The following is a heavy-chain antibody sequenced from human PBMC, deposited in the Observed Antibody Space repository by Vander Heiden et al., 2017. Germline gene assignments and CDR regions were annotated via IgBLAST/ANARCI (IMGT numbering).Heavy chain of an antibody. CDR3: AQVTGGGWFDP. CDR2: IYYSGSA. J-gene: IGHJ5*02. D-gene: IGHD3-10*01. V-gene: IGHV4-59*13. Sequence: QVQLQESGPGLVKPSETLSLTCPVSGGAINTYYWSWVRQPPGKGLEWIVYIYYSGSANYNPSLKSRVTISVDTSKNQFSLRLTSVTAADTAVYYCAQVTGGGWFDPWGQGTLVTVSS. CDR1: GGAINTYY.